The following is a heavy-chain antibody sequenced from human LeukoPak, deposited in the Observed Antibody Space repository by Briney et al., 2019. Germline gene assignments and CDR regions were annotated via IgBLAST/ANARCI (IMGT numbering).Heavy chain of an antibody. Sequence: SETLSLTCTVSGGSIRSSSYYWGWIRQPPGKGLEWIGSIYYSGSTNYKPSLRSRVTISVDTSKNQFSLKLSSVTAADTAVYYCARVLRLPDYWGQGTLVTVSS. CDR2: IYYSGST. CDR3: ARVLRLPDY. D-gene: IGHD4-11*01. CDR1: GGSIRSSSYY. J-gene: IGHJ4*02. V-gene: IGHV4-39*01.